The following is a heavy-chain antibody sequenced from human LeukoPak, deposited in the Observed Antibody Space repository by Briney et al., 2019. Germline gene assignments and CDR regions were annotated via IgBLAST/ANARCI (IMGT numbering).Heavy chain of an antibody. CDR3: ARVGVTMVRGVDY. D-gene: IGHD3-10*01. Sequence: GGSLRLSCAASGFTFSSYSMNWVRQAPGKGLEWVSYISSSSSTIYYADSVKGRFTISRDNAKNSLYLQVNSLRDEDTAVYYCARVGVTMVRGVDYWGQGTLVTVSS. J-gene: IGHJ4*02. CDR2: ISSSSSTI. V-gene: IGHV3-48*02. CDR1: GFTFSSYS.